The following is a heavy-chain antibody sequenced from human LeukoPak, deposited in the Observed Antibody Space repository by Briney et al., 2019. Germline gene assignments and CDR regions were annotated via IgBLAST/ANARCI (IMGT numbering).Heavy chain of an antibody. D-gene: IGHD4-17*01. Sequence: PGGSLRLSCAASGFTFSSYWMSWVRQAPGKGLEWVANIKQDGSEKYYVDSVKGRFTISRDNAKNSLYLQMNSLRAEDTAVYYCARVGDYGDYEIYFDYWGQGTLVTVSS. V-gene: IGHV3-7*01. CDR2: IKQDGSEK. J-gene: IGHJ4*02. CDR1: GFTFSSYW. CDR3: ARVGDYGDYEIYFDY.